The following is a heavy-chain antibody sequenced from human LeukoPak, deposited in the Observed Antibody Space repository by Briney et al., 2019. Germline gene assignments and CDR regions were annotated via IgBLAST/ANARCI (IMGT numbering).Heavy chain of an antibody. V-gene: IGHV3-30*01. CDR2: ISYHGDIT. CDR1: GFTFSSYA. D-gene: IGHD3-10*01. J-gene: IGHJ4*02. Sequence: GRSLRLSCAASGFTFSSYAMHWVRQAPGKGLEWVALISYHGDITYYADSVKGRFTLSRDNSKTTLFLQLNSLRAEDTAVHYCARDSTYYYDSGSSGPHYFDFWGQGTLVTVSS. CDR3: ARDSTYYYDSGSSGPHYFDF.